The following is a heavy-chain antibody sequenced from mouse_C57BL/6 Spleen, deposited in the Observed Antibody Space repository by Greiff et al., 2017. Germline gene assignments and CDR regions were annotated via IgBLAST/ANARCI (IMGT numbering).Heavy chain of an antibody. CDR3: TRFITTVVAPSYAMDY. CDR1: GYTFTDYE. Sequence: QVHVKQSGAELVRPGASVTLSCKASGYTFTDYEMHWVKQTPVHGLEWIGAIDPETGGTAYKQKFKGKAILTADKSSSTAYMELRSLTSEDSAVYYCTRFITTVVAPSYAMDYWGQGTSVTVSS. V-gene: IGHV1-15*01. D-gene: IGHD1-1*01. J-gene: IGHJ4*01. CDR2: IDPETGGT.